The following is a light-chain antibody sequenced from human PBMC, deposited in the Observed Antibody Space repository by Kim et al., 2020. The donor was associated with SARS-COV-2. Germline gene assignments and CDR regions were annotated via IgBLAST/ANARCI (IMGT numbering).Light chain of an antibody. V-gene: IGKV1-5*03. J-gene: IGKJ4*01. CDR3: QQFESISRLT. CDR2: KAS. CDR1: QNINSW. Sequence: DIQMTQSPSTLSASVGDRVIITCRASQNINSWLAWYQQKPGKAPKLLIYKASNLESAVPSRFSGSGSGTEFTLTISSLQPDDSATYYCQQFESISRLTFGGGTKVDIK.